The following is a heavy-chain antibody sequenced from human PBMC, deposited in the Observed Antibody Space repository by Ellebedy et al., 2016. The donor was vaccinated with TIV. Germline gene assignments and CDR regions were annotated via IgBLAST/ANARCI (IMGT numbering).Heavy chain of an antibody. CDR2: ISGSGGNI. D-gene: IGHD1-26*01. Sequence: PGGSLRLSCAASRFTFSSYSMNWVRQAPGKGLEWVSSISGSGGNIYYADSVKGRFTISRDNSNNTLYLQMNSLRAEDTAVYYCAKDQVVGHSSSYYAMEVWGQGTTVTVSS. J-gene: IGHJ6*02. CDR3: AKDQVVGHSSSYYAMEV. V-gene: IGHV3-23*01. CDR1: RFTFSSYS.